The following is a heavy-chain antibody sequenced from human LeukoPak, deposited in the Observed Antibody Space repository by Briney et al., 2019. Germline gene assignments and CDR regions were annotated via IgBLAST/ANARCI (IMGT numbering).Heavy chain of an antibody. CDR3: ARAPGIVGATRAYFDY. D-gene: IGHD1-26*01. CDR1: GGSISPYY. CDR2: IYYTGNT. J-gene: IGHJ4*02. V-gene: IGHV4-59*01. Sequence: SETLSLTCTVSGGSISPYYWSWIRQPPGKGLEWVGYIYYTGNTNYNPSLKSRVTISIDTSKSQVSLKLSSVTAADTAVYYCARAPGIVGATRAYFDYWGQGTLVTVSS.